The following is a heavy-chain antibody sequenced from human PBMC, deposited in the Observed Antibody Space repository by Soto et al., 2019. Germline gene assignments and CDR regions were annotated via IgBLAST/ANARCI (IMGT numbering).Heavy chain of an antibody. V-gene: IGHV4-61*01. CDR3: ARGQWFGDHTLFFVY. Sequence: PSGTLSLTWTVSCGSVRSGSYYWSWIRQPPGKGLEWIGYIYYSGSTNYNPSLKSRVTISVDTSKNQFSLKLSSVTAADTAVYYCARGQWFGDHTLFFVYWGQGTLVTVSS. CDR1: CGSVRSGSYY. CDR2: IYYSGST. J-gene: IGHJ4*02. D-gene: IGHD3-10*01.